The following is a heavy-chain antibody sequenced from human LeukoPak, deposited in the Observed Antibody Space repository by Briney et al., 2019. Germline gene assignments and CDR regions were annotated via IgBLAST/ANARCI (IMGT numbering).Heavy chain of an antibody. CDR3: ARARARPYYYGSGSYYLELGY. CDR2: IYYSGST. Sequence: SETLSLTCTVSGGSISGHYWSWIRQHPGKGLEWIGYIYYSGSTYYNPSLRSRVTISVDTSKNQFSLKLSSVTAADTAVYYCARARARPYYYGSGSYYLELGYWGQGTLVTVSS. J-gene: IGHJ4*02. CDR1: GGSISGHY. V-gene: IGHV4-31*03. D-gene: IGHD3-10*01.